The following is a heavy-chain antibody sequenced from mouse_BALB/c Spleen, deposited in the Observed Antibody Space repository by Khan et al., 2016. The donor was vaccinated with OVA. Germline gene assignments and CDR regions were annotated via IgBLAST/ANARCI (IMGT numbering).Heavy chain of an antibody. D-gene: IGHD1-1*01. CDR2: ISPGSGTP. CDR1: GYTFTSYW. V-gene: IGHV1S41*01. CDR3: ARGNYFVSSHYAMDY. Sequence: DLVKPGASVKLSCKASGYTFTSYWINWIKQRPGQGLEWIGRISPGSGTPYYNEMFKGKATLSVDISSNTAYIQLSSLSSEGSSVYFCARGNYFVSSHYAMDYWGPGTSVTVSS. J-gene: IGHJ4*01.